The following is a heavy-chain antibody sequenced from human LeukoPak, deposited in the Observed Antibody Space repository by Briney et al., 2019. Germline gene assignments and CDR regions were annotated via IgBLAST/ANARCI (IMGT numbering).Heavy chain of an antibody. J-gene: IGHJ2*01. CDR3: AREGQWLVFGYFDL. V-gene: IGHV3-53*01. CDR2: IYSGGST. D-gene: IGHD6-19*01. CDR1: GFTVSSNY. Sequence: GGSLRLSCAASGFTVSSNYMSWVRQAPGKGLEWVSVIYSGGSTYYADSVKGRFTISRDNSKNTLYLQMNSLRAEDTAVYYCAREGQWLVFGYFDLWGRGTLVTVSS.